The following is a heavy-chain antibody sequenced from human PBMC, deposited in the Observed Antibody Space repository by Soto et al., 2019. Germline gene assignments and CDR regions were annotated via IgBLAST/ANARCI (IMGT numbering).Heavy chain of an antibody. D-gene: IGHD2-15*01. Sequence: QVKLVQSGGEVKKPGASVKVSCKASGYTFTSYGISWVRQAPGQGREWMGRISAYNGNTNYAQKPQGRVTMTTDTAASTAYMERRSLRSDDTAVYYCARVVGALGRWFDPWGQGTLVTVSS. J-gene: IGHJ5*02. CDR3: ARVVGALGRWFDP. V-gene: IGHV1-18*01. CDR1: GYTFTSYG. CDR2: ISAYNGNT.